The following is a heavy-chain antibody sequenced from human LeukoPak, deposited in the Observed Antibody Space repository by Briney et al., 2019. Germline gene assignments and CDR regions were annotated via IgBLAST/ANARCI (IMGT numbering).Heavy chain of an antibody. CDR3: ARLRGSDYQPFDY. CDR2: IYYSGST. CDR1: GGSISSGNYY. Sequence: PSETLSLTCIVSGGSISSGNYYWGWIRQPPGKGLEWIGSIYYSGSTYYNPSLKSRVTISVDTSKNQFSLKLSSVTAADTAVYYCARLRGSDYQPFDYWGQGTLVTVSS. V-gene: IGHV4-39*01. D-gene: IGHD6-25*01. J-gene: IGHJ4*02.